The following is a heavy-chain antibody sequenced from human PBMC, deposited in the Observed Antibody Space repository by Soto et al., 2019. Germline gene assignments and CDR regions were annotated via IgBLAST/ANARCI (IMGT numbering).Heavy chain of an antibody. V-gene: IGHV4-31*03. CDR3: AREGYDFWCGYYSWYYFAH. D-gene: IGHD3-3*01. CDR1: GGSISSGGYY. CDR2: IYYSGST. J-gene: IGHJ4*02. Sequence: QVQLQESGPGLVKPSQTLSLTCTVSGGSISSGGYYWSWIRQHPGKGLEWIGYIYYSGSTYYNPSLKSRVTISGDTSKIQFSLKLSSVTAADTAVYYCAREGYDFWCGYYSWYYFAHWGQGTLVTVSS.